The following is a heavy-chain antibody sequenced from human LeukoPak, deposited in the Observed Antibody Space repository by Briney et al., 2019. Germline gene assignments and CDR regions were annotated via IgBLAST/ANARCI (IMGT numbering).Heavy chain of an antibody. CDR3: ARGPPESSSSYY. J-gene: IGHJ4*02. V-gene: IGHV1-8*01. CDR2: MKPNSGDT. Sequence: GSVKLSCAASGYTFTSYDMNWVRQATGQGLEWMGWMKPNSGDTGYAQTVQGRVTMTRNTSISTAYMELSRLRSEDTAVYCCARGPPESSSSYYWGQGTLVTVFS. CDR1: GYTFTSYD. D-gene: IGHD6-13*01.